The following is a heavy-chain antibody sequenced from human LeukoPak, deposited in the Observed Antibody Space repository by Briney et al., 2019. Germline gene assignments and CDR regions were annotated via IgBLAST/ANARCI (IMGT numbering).Heavy chain of an antibody. CDR3: ARHYSGSYPPDY. CDR2: IYHSGST. V-gene: IGHV4-38-2*01. Sequence: KPSETLSLTCAVSGYSISSGYYWGWIRQPPGKGLEWIGSIYHSGSTYYNPPLKSRVTISVDTSKNQFSLKLSSVTAADTAVYYCARHYSGSYPPDYWGQGTLVTVSS. J-gene: IGHJ4*02. CDR1: GYSISSGYY. D-gene: IGHD1-26*01.